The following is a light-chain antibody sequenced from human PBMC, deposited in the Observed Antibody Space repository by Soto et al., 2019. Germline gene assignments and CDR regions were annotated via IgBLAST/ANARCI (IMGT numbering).Light chain of an antibody. J-gene: IGKJ5*01. CDR2: GAS. V-gene: IGKV3-15*01. CDR3: QQRSNWPIT. Sequence: EIVMTQSPATLSVSPGERATLSFRASQSVSSNLAWYQQKPGQAPRLLIYGASTRATGISARFSGSGSGTEFTLTISSLQSEDFAVYYCQQRSNWPITFGQGTRRRL. CDR1: QSVSSN.